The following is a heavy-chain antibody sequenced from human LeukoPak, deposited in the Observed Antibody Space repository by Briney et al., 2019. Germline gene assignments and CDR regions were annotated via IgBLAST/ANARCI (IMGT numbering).Heavy chain of an antibody. CDR3: ARHGGTFYHY. J-gene: IGHJ4*02. D-gene: IGHD1-26*01. CDR2: IKQDGFEK. V-gene: IGHV3-7*01. CDR1: GFTFSYYR. Sequence: PEGSLRLSCTASGFTFSYYRMRLGRQAPGKGVGGVANIKQDGFEKYYVGPVKGRFTISRNNAKNLLYLQMNSLTAEDTAVYYFARHGGTFYHYWGQGTLVTGSS.